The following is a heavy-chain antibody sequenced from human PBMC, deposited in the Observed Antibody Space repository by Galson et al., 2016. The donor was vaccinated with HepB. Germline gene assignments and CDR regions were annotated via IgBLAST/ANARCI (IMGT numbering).Heavy chain of an antibody. CDR3: AKDPYYYGSGIDLSFDY. D-gene: IGHD3-10*01. J-gene: IGHJ4*02. V-gene: IGHV3-30*18. CDR2: ILYDGSKK. CDR1: GFRFSSYG. Sequence: SLRLSCAASGFRFSSYGMHWVRQASGKGLEWVAVILYDGSKKYYADSVKGRFTISRDTSKNTLYLQMNSLRAEDTAVYYCAKDPYYYGSGIDLSFDYWGQGTLLTVSS.